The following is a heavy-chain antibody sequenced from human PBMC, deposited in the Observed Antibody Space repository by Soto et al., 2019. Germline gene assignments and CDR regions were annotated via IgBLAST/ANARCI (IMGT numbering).Heavy chain of an antibody. V-gene: IGHV3-74*01. D-gene: IGHD4-4*01. CDR3: ARVTSNDYSYLSV. CDR2: IKNDGSST. Sequence: HPGGSLRLSCAASGFAFSSYWMHWVRQAPGKGLVWVSRIKNDGSSTNYADSVKGRFTISRDNANNTLYLQIDSLRAEDTAVYYCARVTSNDYSYLSVWGKGTTVTVSS. J-gene: IGHJ6*04. CDR1: GFAFSSYW.